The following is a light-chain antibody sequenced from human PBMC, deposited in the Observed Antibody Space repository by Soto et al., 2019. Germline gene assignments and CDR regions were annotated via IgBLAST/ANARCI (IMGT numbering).Light chain of an antibody. CDR3: SSYKARSTAAYV. CDR1: SGDVGGYDC. J-gene: IGLJ1*01. V-gene: IGLV2-14*01. CDR2: EVS. Sequence: QSALTQPASVSGSPGQSITISCTGTSGDVGGYDCVSWYQQYPGKAPKLMIYEVSNRPSGVSNGFSGSKSGNTASLTISGLQAEDEADYYCSSYKARSTAAYVFGTGTKLTVL.